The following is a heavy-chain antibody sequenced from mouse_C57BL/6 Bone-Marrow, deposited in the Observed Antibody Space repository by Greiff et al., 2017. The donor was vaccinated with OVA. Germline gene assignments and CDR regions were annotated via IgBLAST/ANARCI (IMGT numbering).Heavy chain of an antibody. CDR1: GYAFSSSW. CDR2: IYPGDGDT. J-gene: IGHJ2*01. CDR3: ARMATDY. V-gene: IGHV1-82*01. D-gene: IGHD2-3*01. Sequence: VKVVESGPELVKPGASVKISCKASGYAFSSSWMNWVKQRPGKGLEWIGRIYPGDGDTNYNGKFKGKATLTADKYSSTAYMQLSSLTSGDSAVYFCARMATDYWGQGTTLTVSS.